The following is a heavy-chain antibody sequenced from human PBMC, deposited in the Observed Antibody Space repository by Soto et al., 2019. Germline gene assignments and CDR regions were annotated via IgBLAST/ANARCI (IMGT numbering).Heavy chain of an antibody. D-gene: IGHD6-6*01. CDR2: INAHSGGT. CDR1: GFSFTGYY. Sequence: ASVKVSCKASGFSFTGYYIHWLRQAPGQGLEWMGWINAHSGGTEYAQKFQGRVTSTRDTSIATAYLTLTSLTSDDTALYYCAKDLTRQLAYWLDPWGQGTQVTVSS. V-gene: IGHV1-2*02. J-gene: IGHJ5*02. CDR3: AKDLTRQLAYWLDP.